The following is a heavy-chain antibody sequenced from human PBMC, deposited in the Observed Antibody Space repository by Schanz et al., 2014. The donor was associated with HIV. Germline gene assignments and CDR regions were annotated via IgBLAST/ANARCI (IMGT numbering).Heavy chain of an antibody. D-gene: IGHD6-6*01. J-gene: IGHJ2*01. V-gene: IGHV1-18*01. CDR2: ISAYNGNT. CDR1: GYTFSSHG. Sequence: QVQLVQSGAEVKKPGASVKVSCKASGYTFSSHGISWVRQAPGQGLEWMGWISAYNGNTNYAQKLQGRVTMTTDTSTSTVYMQLSSLRSEDTAVYYCARSETIAARPVWYFDLWGRGTLVTVSS. CDR3: ARSETIAARPVWYFDL.